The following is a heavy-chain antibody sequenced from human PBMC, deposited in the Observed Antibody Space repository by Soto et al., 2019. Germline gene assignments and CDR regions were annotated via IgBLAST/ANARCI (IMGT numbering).Heavy chain of an antibody. CDR3: ATGRYCLSGDCFPNWFDP. CDR1: GASVTSPELY. Sequence: SETLSLTCSVSGASVTSPELYWTWIRQSPGKGLEWIGYIYYGGSTVYNPSLKGRSTVSLDTSKNQFSLNLTSVTAADTAVYFCATGRYCLSGDCFPNWFDPWGQGTLVTVSS. D-gene: IGHD2-21*02. V-gene: IGHV4-30-4*01. CDR2: IYYGGST. J-gene: IGHJ5*02.